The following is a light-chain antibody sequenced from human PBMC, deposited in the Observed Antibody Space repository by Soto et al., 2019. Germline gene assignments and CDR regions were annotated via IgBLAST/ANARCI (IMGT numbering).Light chain of an antibody. Sequence: QSALTQSASVSGSPGQSITISCTGTSSDVGGYNYVSWYQQHPGKAPKLIIYDVSNRPSGVSTRFSGSKSGNTASLTISGLQAEDEADYSCSSYTSIIAVVFGGGTKVTVL. CDR1: SSDVGGYNY. CDR2: DVS. V-gene: IGLV2-14*01. J-gene: IGLJ2*01. CDR3: SSYTSIIAVV.